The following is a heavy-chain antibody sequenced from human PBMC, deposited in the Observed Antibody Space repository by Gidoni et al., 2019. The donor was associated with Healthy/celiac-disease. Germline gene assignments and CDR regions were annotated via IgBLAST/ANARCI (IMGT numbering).Heavy chain of an antibody. J-gene: IGHJ6*02. CDR2: INHSGST. D-gene: IGHD2-2*01. Sequence: QVQLQQWGAGLLKPSETLSLTCAVYGGSFSGYYWSWIRQPPGKGLEWIGEINHSGSTNYNPSLKSRVTISVDTSKNQFSLKLSSVTAADTAVYYCARARQDIVVVPAVSYGMDVWGQGTTVTVSS. CDR1: GGSFSGYY. V-gene: IGHV4-34*01. CDR3: ARARQDIVVVPAVSYGMDV.